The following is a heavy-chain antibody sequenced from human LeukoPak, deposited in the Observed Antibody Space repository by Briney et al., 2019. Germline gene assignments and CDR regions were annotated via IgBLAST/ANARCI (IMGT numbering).Heavy chain of an antibody. J-gene: IGHJ4*02. CDR2: IYYSGST. D-gene: IGHD2-15*01. Sequence: PSETLALTCTVSGGPISSYYWSWIRQPPGKGLEWIGYIYYSGSTNYNPSLKSRVTISVDTSKNQFYLKLSSVTAADTAVYYCARTNCSGGSCYSDYWGQGTLVTVSS. V-gene: IGHV4-59*01. CDR1: GGPISSYY. CDR3: ARTNCSGGSCYSDY.